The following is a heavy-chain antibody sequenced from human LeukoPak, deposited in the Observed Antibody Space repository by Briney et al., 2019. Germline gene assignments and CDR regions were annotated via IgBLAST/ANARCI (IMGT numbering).Heavy chain of an antibody. CDR3: ARHSTFFGVVIIKGRVRGPFDY. D-gene: IGHD3-3*01. CDR2: INHSGSP. Sequence: SETLSLTCAVYGGSFSGYYWSWVRQPPGKGVEWSGEINHSGSPNSTPSLMTRVTISVDTSKTQFSLKLSPVTAADTAVYYCARHSTFFGVVIIKGRVRGPFDYCGQGTLVTVSS. CDR1: GGSFSGYY. J-gene: IGHJ4*02. V-gene: IGHV4-34*01.